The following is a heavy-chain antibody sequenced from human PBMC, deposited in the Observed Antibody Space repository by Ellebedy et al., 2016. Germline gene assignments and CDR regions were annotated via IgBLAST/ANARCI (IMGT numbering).Heavy chain of an antibody. D-gene: IGHD2-15*01. CDR2: IYYSGST. V-gene: IGHV4-59*13. CDR1: GGSISSYY. CDR3: ARGAAGRYCSGGSCSTYFDY. J-gene: IGHJ4*02. Sequence: SETLSLXXTVSGGSISSYYWSWIRQPPGKGLEWIGYIYYSGSTNYNPSLKSRVTISVDTSKNQFSLKLSSVTAADTAVYYCARGAAGRYCSGGSCSTYFDYWGQGTLVTVSS.